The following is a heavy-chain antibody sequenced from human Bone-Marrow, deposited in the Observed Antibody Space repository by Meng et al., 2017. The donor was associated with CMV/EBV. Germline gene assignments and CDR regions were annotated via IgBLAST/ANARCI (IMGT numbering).Heavy chain of an antibody. CDR1: GYTFTSYY. CDR2: IIPILGIA. V-gene: IGHV1-69*04. D-gene: IGHD5-24*01. J-gene: IGHJ6*02. Sequence: SVKVSCKASGYTFTSYYMHWVRQAPGQGLEWMGRIIPILGIANYAQKFQGRVTITADKSTSTAYMELSSLRSEDTAVYYCARAVEMATTPYYYYGMDVWGQGTTVTVSS. CDR3: ARAVEMATTPYYYYGMDV.